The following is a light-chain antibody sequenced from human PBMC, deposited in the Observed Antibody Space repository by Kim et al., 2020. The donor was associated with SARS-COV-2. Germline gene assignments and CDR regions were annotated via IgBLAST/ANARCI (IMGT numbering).Light chain of an antibody. J-gene: IGLJ3*02. CDR2: DVS. CDR3: SSYTGSSTWV. CDR1: SSDIGYYNY. V-gene: IGLV2-14*04. Sequence: GQSITISCTGTSSDIGYYNYVSWYQQHPGKAPKLMIYDVSKRPSGVSNRFSGSKSGNTASLTISGLQAEDEADYYCSSYTGSSTWVFGGGTQLTVL.